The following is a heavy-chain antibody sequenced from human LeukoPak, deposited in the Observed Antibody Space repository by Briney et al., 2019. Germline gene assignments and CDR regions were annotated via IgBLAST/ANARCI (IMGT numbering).Heavy chain of an antibody. Sequence: SETLSLTCAVYGGSFSGYYWSWIRQPPGKGLEWIGEINHSGSTNYNPSLKSRVTISVDTSKNQFSLKLSSVTAADTAVYYCARGTSGAWGQGTLVTVSS. CDR1: GGSFSGYY. CDR2: INHSGST. CDR3: ARGTSGA. D-gene: IGHD3-3*01. V-gene: IGHV4-34*01. J-gene: IGHJ5*02.